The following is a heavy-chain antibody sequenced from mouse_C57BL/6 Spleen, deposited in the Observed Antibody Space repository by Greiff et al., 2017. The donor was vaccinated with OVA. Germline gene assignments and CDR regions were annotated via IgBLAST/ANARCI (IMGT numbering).Heavy chain of an antibody. J-gene: IGHJ4*01. V-gene: IGHV1-15*01. CDR3: TRRPGAMDY. CDR2: IDPETGGT. Sequence: VKLMESGAELVRPGASVTLSCKASGYTFTDYEMHWVKQTPVHGLEWIGAIDPETGGTAYNQKFKGKAILTADKSSSTAYMELRSLASEDSAVYYCTRRPGAMDYWGQGTSVTVSS. CDR1: GYTFTDYE.